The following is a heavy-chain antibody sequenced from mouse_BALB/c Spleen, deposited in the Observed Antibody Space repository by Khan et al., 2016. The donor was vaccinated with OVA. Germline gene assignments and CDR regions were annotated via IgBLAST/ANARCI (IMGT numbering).Heavy chain of an antibody. CDR2: INPTSGYT. CDR1: GYTFTTYW. V-gene: IGHV1-7*01. CDR3: TRDRIDY. Sequence: VQLQESGAELAKPGASVKMSCKASGYTFTTYWMPWVKQRPGQGLELIGYINPTSGYTDYNDKFKDRATLSADKSSSTAYMQLNSLTSEDSAVYYCTRDRIDYWGQGTTLTVSS. J-gene: IGHJ2*01.